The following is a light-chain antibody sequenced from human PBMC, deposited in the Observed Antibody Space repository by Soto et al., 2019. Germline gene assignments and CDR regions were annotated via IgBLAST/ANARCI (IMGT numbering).Light chain of an antibody. CDR1: QSISNY. J-gene: IGKJ1*01. Sequence: DIQMTQSPSSLSASVGDRVTIAFLASQSISNYLNWYQQRPGKAPKLLIYLASSLSSGVPSKFSGSGSGTDFTLTISVLQPEDSATYYCQQTYKTPLTFGQGTKVDIK. CDR3: QQTYKTPLT. CDR2: LAS. V-gene: IGKV1-39*01.